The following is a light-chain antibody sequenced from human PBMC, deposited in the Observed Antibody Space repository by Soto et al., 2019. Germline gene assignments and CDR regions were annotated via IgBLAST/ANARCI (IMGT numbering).Light chain of an antibody. CDR3: QQYNNWPHT. V-gene: IGKV3-15*01. CDR2: GVS. J-gene: IGKJ2*01. Sequence: EIVLTQSPGTLSLSPGERATLSCRASQSVSRSYLAWYQQKPGQAPSLLIYGVSTRATGVPVRFSGSGSGTEFTLTINSLQSEDFAVYYCQQYNNWPHTFGQGTKVDI. CDR1: QSVSRSY.